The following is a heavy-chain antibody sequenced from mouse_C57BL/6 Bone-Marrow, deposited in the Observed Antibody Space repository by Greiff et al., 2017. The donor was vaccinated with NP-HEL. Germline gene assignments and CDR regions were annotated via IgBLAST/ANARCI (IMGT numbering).Heavy chain of an antibody. Sequence: QVQLQQPGAELVMPGASVKLSCTASGYTFTSYWMHWVKQRPGQGLEWIGEIDPSDSYTNYNQKFKGQSTLTVDKSSSTAYMQLSSLTSEDSAVYYGARSLLLGGAMDYWGQGTSVTVSS. CDR1: GYTFTSYW. J-gene: IGHJ4*01. CDR2: IDPSDSYT. CDR3: ARSLLLGGAMDY. V-gene: IGHV1-69*01. D-gene: IGHD1-1*01.